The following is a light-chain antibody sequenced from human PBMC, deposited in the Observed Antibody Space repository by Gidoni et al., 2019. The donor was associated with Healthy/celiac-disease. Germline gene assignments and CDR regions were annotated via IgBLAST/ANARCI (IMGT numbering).Light chain of an antibody. J-gene: IGKJ4*01. V-gene: IGKV3-20*01. CDR3: QQYGSSPPLT. CDR2: GAS. Sequence: TQSPGTLSLSPGERATLSCRASLSVSSSYLAWYQQKPGQAPRLLIYGASSRATGIPDRFSGSGSGTDFTLTISRLEPEDFAVYYCQQYGSSPPLTFGGGTKVEIK. CDR1: LSVSSSY.